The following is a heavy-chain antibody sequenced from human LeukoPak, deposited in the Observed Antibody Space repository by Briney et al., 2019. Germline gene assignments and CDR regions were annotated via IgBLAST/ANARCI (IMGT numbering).Heavy chain of an antibody. D-gene: IGHD3-3*01. J-gene: IGHJ4*02. CDR3: AREYRSFDFWSGYPPYYFDY. V-gene: IGHV3-21*06. CDR1: GFTFSSYS. Sequence: GGSLRLSCAASGFTFSSYSMNWVRQAPGKGLEWVSSISSSSSNIYYVDSVKGRFTISRDSAKNSLFLQMDSLRAEDTAVYYCAREYRSFDFWSGYPPYYFDYWGQGTLVTVSS. CDR2: ISSSSSNI.